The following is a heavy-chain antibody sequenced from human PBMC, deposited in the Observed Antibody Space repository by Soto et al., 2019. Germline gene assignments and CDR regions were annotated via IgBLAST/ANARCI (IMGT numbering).Heavy chain of an antibody. CDR2: IYYSGST. Sequence: SSETLSLTCTVSGGSISSVDYYWSWIRQPPGKGLEWIGYIYYSGSTYYNPSLKSRVTISVDTSKNQFSLKLSSVTAADTAVYYCARDSITIFGFDPWGQGTLVTVSS. J-gene: IGHJ5*02. D-gene: IGHD3-3*01. CDR3: ARDSITIFGFDP. V-gene: IGHV4-30-4*01. CDR1: GGSISSVDYY.